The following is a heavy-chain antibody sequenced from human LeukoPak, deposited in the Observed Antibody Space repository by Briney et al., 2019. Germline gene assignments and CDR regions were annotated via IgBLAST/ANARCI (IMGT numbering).Heavy chain of an antibody. J-gene: IGHJ3*02. Sequence: PSETLSLTCAVSGYSISSGHYWGWIRQPPGKGLEWIGSMYHSGSTYFNPSLKSRVTISVDTSKNQFSLTLSSMTAADTAVYFCARVSGSGTALDAFDIWGQGTMVIVSS. V-gene: IGHV4-38-2*01. CDR3: ARVSGSGTALDAFDI. CDR1: GYSISSGHY. D-gene: IGHD1-1*01. CDR2: MYHSGST.